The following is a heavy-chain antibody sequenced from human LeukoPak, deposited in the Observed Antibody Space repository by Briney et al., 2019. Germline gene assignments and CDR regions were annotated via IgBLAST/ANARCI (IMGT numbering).Heavy chain of an antibody. CDR3: ARARYVNSFYAFDI. CDR1: VGSISSYY. Sequence: SETLSLTCMVSVGSISSYYWCWIPLPPGKGLEWIGYVSKSGTTNYSPSLKSRVTIFGDTSKNQFFLKLSSVTAADTAVYYCARARYVNSFYAFDIWGQGTLVTVSS. CDR2: VSKSGTT. V-gene: IGHV4-59*01. J-gene: IGHJ3*02. D-gene: IGHD3-9*01.